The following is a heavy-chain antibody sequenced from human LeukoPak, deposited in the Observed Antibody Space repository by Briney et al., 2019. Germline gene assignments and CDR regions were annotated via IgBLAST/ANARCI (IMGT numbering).Heavy chain of an antibody. Sequence: SETLSLTCTASGGSISSYYWSWIRQPPGKGLEWIGYIYYSGSTNYNPSLKSRVTISVDTSKNQFSLKLSSVTAADTAVYYCARHRDGYNFPYYFDYWGQGTLVTVSS. CDR1: GGSISSYY. J-gene: IGHJ4*02. D-gene: IGHD5-24*01. CDR2: IYYSGST. V-gene: IGHV4-59*08. CDR3: ARHRDGYNFPYYFDY.